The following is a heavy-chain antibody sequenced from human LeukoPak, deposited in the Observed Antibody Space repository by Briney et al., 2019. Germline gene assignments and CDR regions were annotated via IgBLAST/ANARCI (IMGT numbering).Heavy chain of an antibody. V-gene: IGHV1-2*02. CDR1: GYTFTGYY. CDR2: INPNSGGT. Sequence: GASVKVSCKASGYTFTGYYMHWVRQAPGQGLEWMGWINPNSGGTNYAQKFQGRVTMTRDTSISTAYMELSRLRSDDTAVYYCARGYCSSTSCYAYDSFDYWGQGTLVTVSS. CDR3: ARGYCSSTSCYAYDSFDY. D-gene: IGHD2-2*01. J-gene: IGHJ4*02.